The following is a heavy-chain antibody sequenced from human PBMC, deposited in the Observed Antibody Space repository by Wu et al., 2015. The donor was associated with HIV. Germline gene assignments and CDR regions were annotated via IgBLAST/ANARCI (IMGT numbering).Heavy chain of an antibody. CDR1: GGTFNNNA. Sequence: VQLVQSGAEVKKPGSSVKVSCKASGGTFNNNAVSWVRQAPGQGLEWMAGTIPVFGTINYAQKFQGRVTITADESTSTAYMELSSLRSEDTAVYYCARRGQQLVRTYYMDVVGTKGPRSPSP. J-gene: IGHJ6*03. CDR3: ARRGQQLVRTYYMDV. V-gene: IGHV1-69*12. CDR2: TIPVFGTI. D-gene: IGHD6-13*01.